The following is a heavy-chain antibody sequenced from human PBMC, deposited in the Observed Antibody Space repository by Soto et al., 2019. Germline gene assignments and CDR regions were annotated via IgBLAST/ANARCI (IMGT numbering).Heavy chain of an antibody. Sequence: GGSLRLSCAASGFTFSSYWMSWVRQDPGKGLEWVANIKQDGSEKYYVDSVKGRFTISRDNAKNSLYLQMNSLRAEDTAVYYSARSARPRYWYFDLWGRGTLVTVSS. CDR1: GFTFSSYW. J-gene: IGHJ2*01. CDR3: ARSARPRYWYFDL. V-gene: IGHV3-7*01. CDR2: IKQDGSEK.